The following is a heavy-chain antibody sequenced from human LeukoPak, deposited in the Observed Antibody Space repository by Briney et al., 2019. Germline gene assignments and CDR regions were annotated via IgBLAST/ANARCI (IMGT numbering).Heavy chain of an antibody. CDR1: GGTFSSYA. CDR3: ARDASGRYFYWLSFYYFDY. CDR2: IIPIFCTA. D-gene: IGHD3-9*01. V-gene: IGHV1-69*05. J-gene: IGHJ4*02. Sequence: SVKVSCKASGGTFSSYAISWVRQAPGQGLEWMGRIIPIFCTANYAQKFQGRVTITTDESTSTAYMELSSLRSEDTAVYYCARDASGRYFYWLSFYYFDYWGQGTLVTVSS.